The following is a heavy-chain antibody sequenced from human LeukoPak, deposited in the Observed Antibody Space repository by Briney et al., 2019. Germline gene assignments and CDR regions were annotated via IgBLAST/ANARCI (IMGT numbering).Heavy chain of an antibody. D-gene: IGHD4-23*01. CDR2: IYYSGST. J-gene: IGHJ4*02. Sequence: SETLSLTCTVSGGSISSHYWSWIRQPPGKGLEWIGYIYYSGSTNYNPSPKSRVTISVDTSKNQFSLKLSSVTAADTAVYYCARAEDYGGNFDYWGQGTLVTVSS. CDR3: ARAEDYGGNFDY. CDR1: GGSISSHY. V-gene: IGHV4-59*11.